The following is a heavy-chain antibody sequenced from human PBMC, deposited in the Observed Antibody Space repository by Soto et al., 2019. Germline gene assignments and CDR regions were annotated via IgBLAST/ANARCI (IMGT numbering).Heavy chain of an antibody. Sequence: SETLSLTCAVSSGSISSSNWWSWVRQPPGKGLEWIGEIYHSGSTNYNPSLKSRVTISVDKSKNQFSLKLSSVTAADTAVYYCASGGWANYDFWSGREPLFDYWGQGTLVTVSS. D-gene: IGHD3-3*01. CDR1: SGSISSSNW. V-gene: IGHV4-4*02. CDR3: ASGGWANYDFWSGREPLFDY. J-gene: IGHJ4*02. CDR2: IYHSGST.